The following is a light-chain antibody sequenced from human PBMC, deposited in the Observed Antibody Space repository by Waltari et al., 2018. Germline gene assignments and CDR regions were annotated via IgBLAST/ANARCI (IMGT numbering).Light chain of an antibody. Sequence: DIQMTQSPSTLSASVGDRVTITCRTSQGISSWLAWYQQTPGKAPKLVIYQASTLESGVTSRFSCSGSGTEFTLTISSLQPDDSATYYCQQYDHYPWTFGQGTKVELK. V-gene: IGKV1-5*03. CDR2: QAS. CDR1: QGISSW. CDR3: QQYDHYPWT. J-gene: IGKJ1*01.